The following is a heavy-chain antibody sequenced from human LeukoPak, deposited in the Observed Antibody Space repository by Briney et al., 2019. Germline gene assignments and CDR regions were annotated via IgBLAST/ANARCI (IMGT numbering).Heavy chain of an antibody. D-gene: IGHD3-10*01. CDR3: ARDRSRGWSLVSDY. V-gene: IGHV3-7*01. J-gene: IGHJ4*02. CDR2: IKQDGSEK. Sequence: QAGGSLRLSCAASGFTFSSYWMSWVRQAPGKGLEWVAYIKQDGSEKYFVDSVKGRFTISRDNAKNSLYLQMNSLRAEDTAVYYCARDRSRGWSLVSDYWGQGTLVTVSS. CDR1: GFTFSSYW.